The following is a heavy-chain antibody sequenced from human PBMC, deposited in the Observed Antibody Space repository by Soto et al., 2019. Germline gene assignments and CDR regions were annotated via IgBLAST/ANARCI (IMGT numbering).Heavy chain of an antibody. D-gene: IGHD4-17*01. CDR3: AKDTRYGDYVRWFDC. CDR2: ITASGGRT. CDR1: GFTFSSYA. J-gene: IGHJ5*01. Sequence: EVHLLESGGGLVQPGGSLRLSCTASGFTFSSYAMTWVRQAPGRGLEGVSGITASGGRTYYADSVKGRFTISRDNSKSTLYLQMNSLRAEDTAVYYCAKDTRYGDYVRWFDCWGQGTLVTVSS. V-gene: IGHV3-23*01.